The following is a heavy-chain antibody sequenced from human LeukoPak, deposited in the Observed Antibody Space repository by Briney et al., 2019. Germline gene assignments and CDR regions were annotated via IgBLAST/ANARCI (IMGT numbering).Heavy chain of an antibody. CDR2: ISGSGGST. CDR1: GFTFSSYA. J-gene: IGHJ4*02. Sequence: PGGSLRLSCAASGFTFSSYAMGWVRQAPGKGLEWVSAISGSGGSTYYADSVKGRFTISRDNSKKTLYLQMNSLRAEDTAVYYCAKDIDSSGYYGTLNYWGQGTLVTVSS. V-gene: IGHV3-23*01. D-gene: IGHD3-22*01. CDR3: AKDIDSSGYYGTLNY.